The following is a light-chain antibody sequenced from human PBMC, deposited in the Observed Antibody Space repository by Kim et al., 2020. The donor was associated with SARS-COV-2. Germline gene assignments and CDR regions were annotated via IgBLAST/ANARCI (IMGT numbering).Light chain of an antibody. CDR1: QDISNY. CDR2: DAS. J-gene: IGKJ5*01. V-gene: IGKV1-33*01. CDR3: LQYDNLPT. Sequence: DIQMTQSPSSLSGSVGERVTITCQASQDISNYLNWYQQKPGKAPKLLIYDASNLETGVPSRFSGSGSGTDFTFTISSLQPEDIATYYCLQYDNLPTFGQGTRLEIK.